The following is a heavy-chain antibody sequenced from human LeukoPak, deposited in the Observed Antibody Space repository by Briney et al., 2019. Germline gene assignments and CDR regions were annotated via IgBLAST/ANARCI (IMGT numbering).Heavy chain of an antibody. CDR3: ARGYSSSWYVGPYFDY. J-gene: IGHJ4*02. V-gene: IGHV1-3*01. CDR1: GYTLTELS. CDR2: INAGNGNT. D-gene: IGHD6-13*01. Sequence: ASVKVSCKVSGYTLTELSMHWVRQAPGKGLEWMGWINAGNGNTKYSQKFQGRVTITRDTSASTAYMELSSLRSEDTAVYYCARGYSSSWYVGPYFDYWGQGTLVTVSS.